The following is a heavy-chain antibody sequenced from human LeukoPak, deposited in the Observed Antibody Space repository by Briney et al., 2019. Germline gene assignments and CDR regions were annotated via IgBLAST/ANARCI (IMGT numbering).Heavy chain of an antibody. V-gene: IGHV1-69*01. Sequence: GSSVKVSCKASGGTFSSYAISWVRQAPGQGLEWMGGIIPIFGTANYAQKFQGRVTITADESTSTAYMELSSLRSEDTAVYYCAGPPPYSSGWYHPFDYWGQGTLVTVSP. D-gene: IGHD6-19*01. CDR1: GGTFSSYA. CDR3: AGPPPYSSGWYHPFDY. J-gene: IGHJ4*02. CDR2: IIPIFGTA.